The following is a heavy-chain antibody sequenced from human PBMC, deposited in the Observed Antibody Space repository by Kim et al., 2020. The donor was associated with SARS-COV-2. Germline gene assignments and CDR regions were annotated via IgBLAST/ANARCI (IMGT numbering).Heavy chain of an antibody. CDR2: GNT. J-gene: IGHJ4*02. D-gene: IGHD2-2*01. CDR3: ARGSVGFDY. V-gene: IGHV1-18*01. Sequence: GNTNPAQKLQGRVNMTTDTATSTAYMELRSLRSDDTAVYYCARGSVGFDYWGQGTLVTVSS.